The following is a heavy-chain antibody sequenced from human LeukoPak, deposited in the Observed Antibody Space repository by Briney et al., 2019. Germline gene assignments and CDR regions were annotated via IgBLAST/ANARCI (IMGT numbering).Heavy chain of an antibody. Sequence: ASVKVSCKASGYTFTGYGISWVRQAPGQGLEWMGWINAYNGSTNYAQKFQGRVTMTTDTSTSTAYMELRRLRSDDTAVYYCARDFVAAGYQLLSGFDYWGQETLVTVSS. J-gene: IGHJ4*02. CDR1: GYTFTGYG. V-gene: IGHV1-18*01. CDR3: ARDFVAAGYQLLSGFDY. CDR2: INAYNGST. D-gene: IGHD2-2*01.